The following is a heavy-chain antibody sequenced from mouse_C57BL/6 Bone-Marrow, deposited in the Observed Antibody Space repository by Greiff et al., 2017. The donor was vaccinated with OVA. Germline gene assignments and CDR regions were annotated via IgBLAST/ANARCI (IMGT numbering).Heavy chain of an antibody. CDR3: TRDLTTVVEGYFDV. J-gene: IGHJ1*03. CDR2: ISSGGDYI. CDR1: GFTFSSYA. V-gene: IGHV5-9-1*02. D-gene: IGHD1-1*01. Sequence: EVHLVESGEGLVKPGGSLKLSCAASGFTFSSYAMSWVRQTPEKRLEWVAYISSGGDYIYYADTVKGRFTISRDNARNTLYLQMSSLKSEDTAMYYCTRDLTTVVEGYFDVWGTGTTVTVSS.